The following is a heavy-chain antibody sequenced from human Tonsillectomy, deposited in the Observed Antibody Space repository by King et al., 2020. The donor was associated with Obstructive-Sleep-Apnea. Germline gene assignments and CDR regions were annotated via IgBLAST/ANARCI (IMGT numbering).Heavy chain of an antibody. D-gene: IGHD3-22*01. Sequence: QLQESGPGLVKPSETLSLSCTVSGGSISNNHWSWIRQPPGKGLEWIGYIGDSGSTNYNPSLKSRVTISIDTSKNQFALKLSLVTAADTAVYYCAITCRGFHYDSTGSTRMYYFDYGGKGTLLTVSA. J-gene: IGHJ4*02. CDR1: GGSISNNH. V-gene: IGHV4-59*01. CDR2: IGDSGST. CDR3: AITCRGFHYDSTGSTRMYYFDY.